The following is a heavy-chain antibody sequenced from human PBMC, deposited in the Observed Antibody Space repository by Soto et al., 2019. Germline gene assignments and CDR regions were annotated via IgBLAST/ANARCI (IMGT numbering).Heavy chain of an antibody. CDR3: ARDQGWGPNWYHYMDF. D-gene: IGHD3-16*01. V-gene: IGHV3-48*01. J-gene: IGHJ6*03. CDR1: GFILSDCA. Sequence: GGSLRLSCATSGFILSDCAMNWVRQAPGKGLEWVSYISSSSSVIDYADSVKGRFTVSRDNARNSLYLKMNSLRAEDTDVYNRARDQGWGPNWYHYMDFWVKGTTVTVSS. CDR2: ISSSSSVI.